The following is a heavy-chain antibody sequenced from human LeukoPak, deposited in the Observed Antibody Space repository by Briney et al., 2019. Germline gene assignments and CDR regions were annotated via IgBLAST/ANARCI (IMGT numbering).Heavy chain of an antibody. V-gene: IGHV4-61*02. CDR1: GGSISSGSYY. D-gene: IGHD1-26*01. CDR3: ARVELSEWELPSGAFDI. J-gene: IGHJ3*02. CDR2: IYTSGST. Sequence: RTSETLSLTCTVSGGSISSGSYYWSWIRQPAGKGLEWIGRIYTSGSTNYNPSLKSRVTISVDTSKNQFSLKLSSVTAADTAVYYCARVELSEWELPSGAFDIWGQGTMVTVSS.